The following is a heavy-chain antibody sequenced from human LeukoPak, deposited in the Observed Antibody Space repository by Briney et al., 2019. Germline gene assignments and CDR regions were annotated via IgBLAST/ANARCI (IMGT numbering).Heavy chain of an antibody. CDR2: INHSGST. Sequence: PPETLSLTCTVYGGSFSGYYWSWIRQPPGKGLEWIGEINHSGSTNYNPSLKSRVTISVDTSKNQFSLKLSSVTAADTAVYYCARVDGGYWGQGTLATVSS. J-gene: IGHJ4*02. CDR1: GGSFSGYY. D-gene: IGHD3-16*01. CDR3: ARVDGGY. V-gene: IGHV4-34*01.